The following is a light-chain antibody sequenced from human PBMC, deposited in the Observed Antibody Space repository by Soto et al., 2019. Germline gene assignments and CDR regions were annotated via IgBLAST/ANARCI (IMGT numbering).Light chain of an antibody. V-gene: IGKV3-15*01. CDR1: QSVSSN. Sequence: EIVMTQSPATLSVSPGERATLSCRASQSVSSNLAWYQQKPGQAPSLLIYGASSRATGIPARFSRSGSGTEFTLTISSLQSEDFAVYYCQQYNNWPRGTFGQGTKVEIK. CDR2: GAS. J-gene: IGKJ1*01. CDR3: QQYNNWPRGT.